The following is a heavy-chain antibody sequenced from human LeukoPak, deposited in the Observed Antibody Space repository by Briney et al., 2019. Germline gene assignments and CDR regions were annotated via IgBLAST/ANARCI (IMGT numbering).Heavy chain of an antibody. D-gene: IGHD3-9*01. V-gene: IGHV1-3*01. CDR2: INAGNGNT. Sequence: ASVKVSCKASGYTFTNYAMHWARQAPGQRLEWMGWINAGNGNTKYSQKFQGRVTITRDTSASTAYMELSSLRSEDTAVYYCARMVPRYYDILTGSLGYFDYWGQGTLVTVSS. CDR1: GYTFTNYA. CDR3: ARMVPRYYDILTGSLGYFDY. J-gene: IGHJ4*02.